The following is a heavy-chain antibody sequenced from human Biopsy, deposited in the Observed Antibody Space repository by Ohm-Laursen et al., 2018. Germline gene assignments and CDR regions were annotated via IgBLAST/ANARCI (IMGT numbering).Heavy chain of an antibody. D-gene: IGHD1-1*01. Sequence: SSVKVSCKASGYAFTSYGISWVRQAPGQGLEWMGWINTENGNTIYAQNLQGRVTMTADTSTSTAYMEVTSLRSDDTAVYYCARAKLEPVYYYYGMDVWGQGTTVTVSS. CDR1: GYAFTSYG. V-gene: IGHV1-18*01. CDR2: INTENGNT. CDR3: ARAKLEPVYYYYGMDV. J-gene: IGHJ6*02.